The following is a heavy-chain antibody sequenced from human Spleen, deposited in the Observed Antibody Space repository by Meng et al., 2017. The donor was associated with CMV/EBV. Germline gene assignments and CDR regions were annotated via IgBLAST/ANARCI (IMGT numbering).Heavy chain of an antibody. J-gene: IGHJ3*02. D-gene: IGHD5-18*01. Sequence: AASGFTFSDYYMSWIRQAPGKGLEWLSYISGSDNSIYDADSVKGRFTISRDNAQNSLYLQMNRLTEEDTAVYYCARTLWPYDAFDIWGRGTMVTVSS. V-gene: IGHV3-11*01. CDR2: ISGSDNSI. CDR1: GFTFSDYY. CDR3: ARTLWPYDAFDI.